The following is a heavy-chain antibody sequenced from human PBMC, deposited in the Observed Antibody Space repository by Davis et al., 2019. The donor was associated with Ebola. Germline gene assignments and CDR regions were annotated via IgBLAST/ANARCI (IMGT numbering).Heavy chain of an antibody. J-gene: IGHJ4*02. Sequence: SVTVSCKTSGGSFSSHPISWVRQAPRQGLEWMGGIIPIFDTPHYAQKFQGRITITADASTSTAYMESSSLRSEDTATYFCARDFDGGNYYFDYWGPGTPVTVSS. CDR2: IIPIFDTP. V-gene: IGHV1-69*13. D-gene: IGHD3-9*01. CDR1: GGSFSSHP. CDR3: ARDFDGGNYYFDY.